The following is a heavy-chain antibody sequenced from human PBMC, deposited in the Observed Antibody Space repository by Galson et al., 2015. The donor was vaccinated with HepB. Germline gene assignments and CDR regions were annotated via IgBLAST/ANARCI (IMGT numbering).Heavy chain of an antibody. D-gene: IGHD6-13*01. CDR1: EFTFSGYW. CDR2: IKQDGSEK. V-gene: IGHV3-7*03. Sequence: SLRLSCAASEFTFSGYWMSWVRQAPGKGLEWVANIKQDGSEKYYVDSVKGRFTISRDNAKNSLYLQMNSLSAEDTAVYYCARGTAAAKYYYYGMDVWGQGTTVTVSS. CDR3: ARGTAAAKYYYYGMDV. J-gene: IGHJ6*02.